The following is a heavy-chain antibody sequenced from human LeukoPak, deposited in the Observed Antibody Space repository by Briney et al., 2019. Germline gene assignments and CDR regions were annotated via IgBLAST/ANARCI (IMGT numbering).Heavy chain of an antibody. CDR3: ARDGPTNGVWYSGFDY. CDR2: ISGSSSTL. D-gene: IGHD2-8*01. V-gene: IGHV3-48*01. J-gene: IGHJ4*02. Sequence: AGGSLRLSCAASGFTLSTYSMNWVRQAPGKGLEWVSYISGSSSTLYYADSVKGRFTISRDNAKNSLYLQMNSLRVEDTAVYYCARDGPTNGVWYSGFDYWGQGTLVTVSS. CDR1: GFTLSTYS.